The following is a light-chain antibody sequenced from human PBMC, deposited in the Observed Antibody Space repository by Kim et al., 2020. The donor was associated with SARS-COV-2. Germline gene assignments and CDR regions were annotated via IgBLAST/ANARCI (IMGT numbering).Light chain of an antibody. Sequence: APGETARITWGGNNIGSKSVHWYQQKPGQAPVLVIYYDSDRPSGIPERFSGSNSGNTATLTISRVEAGDEADYYCQVWDSSSDLWVFGGGTQLTVL. V-gene: IGLV3-21*04. CDR2: YDS. CDR3: QVWDSSSDLWV. CDR1: NIGSKS. J-gene: IGLJ3*02.